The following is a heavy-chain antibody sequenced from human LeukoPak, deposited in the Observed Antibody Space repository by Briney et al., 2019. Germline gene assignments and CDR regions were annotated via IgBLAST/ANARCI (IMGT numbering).Heavy chain of an antibody. CDR3: AKDRSPRSTLGGGFY. CDR1: GFIFNAYC. V-gene: IGHV3-30*18. Sequence: GRALRLSCAAAGFIFNAYCMHWVGQAPGKGLVGLAFITYEGSNKVYADSVKGRFTNSRDNSKNTLYLQMNRLRVEDTAMYYCAKDRSPRSTLGGGFYWGQGTLVTVSS. D-gene: IGHD3-16*01. J-gene: IGHJ4*02. CDR2: ITYEGSNK.